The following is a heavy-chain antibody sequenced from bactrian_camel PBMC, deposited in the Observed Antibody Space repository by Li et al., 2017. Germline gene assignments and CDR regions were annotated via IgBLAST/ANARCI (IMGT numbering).Heavy chain of an antibody. CDR2: IESDGST. CDR3: ATGGTLPGL. D-gene: IGHD3*01. Sequence: VQLVESGGGSVPPGGSLRLSCTASGYKWSDNSMGWFRQAPGKEREGVAAIESDGSTSYADSVKGRFTISRDNAKNTMYLQIDSLKTEDSAVYYCATGGTLPGLWGQGTQVTVS. CDR1: GYKWSDNS. J-gene: IGHJ4*01. V-gene: IGHV3S53*01.